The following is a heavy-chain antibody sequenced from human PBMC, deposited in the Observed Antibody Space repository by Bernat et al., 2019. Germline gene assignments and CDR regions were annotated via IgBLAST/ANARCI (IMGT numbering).Heavy chain of an antibody. CDR1: GDTFTSYG. Sequence: QVQLVQSGAEVKKPGASVKVSCKASGDTFTSYGISWVRQAPGQGLEWMGWISAYNGNTNYAQKLQRRVPRTTDTSTSTAYMELRSLRSDDTAVYYCARARDDRSSAIDYDYWGQGTLVTVSS. CDR2: ISAYNGNT. V-gene: IGHV1-18*04. J-gene: IGHJ4*02. D-gene: IGHD2-2*01. CDR3: ARARDDRSSAIDYDY.